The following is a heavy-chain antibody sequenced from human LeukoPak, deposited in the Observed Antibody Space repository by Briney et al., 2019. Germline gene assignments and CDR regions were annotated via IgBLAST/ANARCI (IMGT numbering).Heavy chain of an antibody. CDR1: GFTFNAYS. V-gene: IGHV3-21*01. J-gene: IGHJ6*03. CDR3: ARDPPLVSGPVYYYYYMDV. D-gene: IGHD5/OR15-5a*01. CDR2: ISRASESI. Sequence: PGGSLRLSCAASGFTFNAYSMGWVRQAPGKGLEWVSIISRASESIFYADSVKGRFTISRDNAKNSLYLQMNGLRAEDTAVYYCARDPPLVSGPVYYYYYMDVWGKGTTVTVSS.